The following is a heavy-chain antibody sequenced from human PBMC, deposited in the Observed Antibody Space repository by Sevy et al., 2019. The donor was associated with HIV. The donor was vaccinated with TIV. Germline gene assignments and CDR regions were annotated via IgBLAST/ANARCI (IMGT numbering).Heavy chain of an antibody. CDR3: AGGGLGGSIRGFNWFDP. J-gene: IGHJ5*02. D-gene: IGHD2-15*01. CDR2: IYHSGST. V-gene: IGHV4-30-2*01. CDR1: GGSISSGGYS. Sequence: SETLSLTCAVSGGSISSGGYSWSWIRQPPGKGLEWIGYIYHSGSTYYNPSLKSRVTISVDRSKNQFSLKLSSVTAADTAVYYCAGGGLGGSIRGFNWFDPWGQGTLVTVSS.